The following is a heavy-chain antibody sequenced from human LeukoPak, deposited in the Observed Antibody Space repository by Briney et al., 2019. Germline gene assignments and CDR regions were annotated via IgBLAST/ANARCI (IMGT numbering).Heavy chain of an antibody. CDR1: GGSISSYY. CDR3: ARVGQLELRLNGAFDI. D-gene: IGHD1-7*01. V-gene: IGHV4-59*01. J-gene: IGHJ3*02. Sequence: SKTLSLTCTVSGGSISSYYWSWIRQPPGKGLEWIGYIYYSGSTNYNPSLKSRVTISVVTSKNQFSLKLSSVTAADTAVYYCARVGQLELRLNGAFDIWGQGTMVTVSS. CDR2: IYYSGST.